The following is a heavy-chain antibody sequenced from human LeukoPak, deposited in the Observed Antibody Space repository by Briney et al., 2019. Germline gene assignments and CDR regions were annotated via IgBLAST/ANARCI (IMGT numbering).Heavy chain of an antibody. J-gene: IGHJ4*02. CDR1: GGSISSYY. D-gene: IGHD6-13*01. V-gene: IGHV4-59*08. CDR3: ARWYPYHYFDY. Sequence: SETLSLTGTGSGGSISSYYWSWIRQPPGKGLEWIGYIYYSGSTNYNPSLKSRVTISVDTSKNQFSLKLSSVTAADTAVYYCARWYPYHYFDYWGQGTLVTVSS. CDR2: IYYSGST.